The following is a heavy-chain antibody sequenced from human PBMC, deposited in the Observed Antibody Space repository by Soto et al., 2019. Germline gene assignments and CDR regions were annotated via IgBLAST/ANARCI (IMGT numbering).Heavy chain of an antibody. D-gene: IGHD6-19*01. Sequence: SRTLSLSCAISGDSVSSNSAAWHWIRQSPSRGLEWLGRTYYRSKWYNDYAVSVESRIIINPDTSKNQFSLQLNSVTPEDTAVYYCARDYPIAVTVTSGLLDSWGQGTLVTVSS. CDR1: GDSVSSNSAA. CDR2: TYYRSKWYN. CDR3: ARDYPIAVTVTSGLLDS. V-gene: IGHV6-1*01. J-gene: IGHJ5*01.